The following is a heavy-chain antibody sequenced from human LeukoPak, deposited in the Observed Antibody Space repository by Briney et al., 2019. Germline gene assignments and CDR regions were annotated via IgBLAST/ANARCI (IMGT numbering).Heavy chain of an antibody. Sequence: GGSLRLSCAASAFRFSSFAMTWVRQAPGKGLEWVSGIHGNGETTYYADSVKGRFTISRDNSRELLYLQMNSLRVEDTAVYYCARERWELLGAVDYWGQGTLVTVSS. CDR1: AFRFSSFA. V-gene: IGHV3-23*01. CDR3: ARERWELLGAVDY. J-gene: IGHJ4*02. CDR2: IHGNGETT. D-gene: IGHD1-26*01.